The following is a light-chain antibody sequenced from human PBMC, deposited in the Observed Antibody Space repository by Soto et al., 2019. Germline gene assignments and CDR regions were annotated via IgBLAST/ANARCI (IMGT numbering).Light chain of an antibody. CDR3: QQRSDWPST. J-gene: IGKJ4*01. Sequence: EIVLTQSPATLSLSPGDRATLSCRASQSVGSYLGWYQQRPGQAPRLLIYDASNRATGIPARFSGSGSATAFTLTISSLEPEDFQVYYCQQRSDWPSTFGGGTKVEIK. CDR2: DAS. V-gene: IGKV3-11*01. CDR1: QSVGSY.